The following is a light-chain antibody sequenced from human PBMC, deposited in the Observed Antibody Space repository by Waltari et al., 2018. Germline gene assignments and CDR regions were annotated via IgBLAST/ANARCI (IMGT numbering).Light chain of an antibody. CDR2: GVS. CDR1: GANNGAGYD. V-gene: IGLV1-40*01. Sequence: QSVLTQPPSVSGAPGQRVTITRTGSGANNGAGYDVHWYQQLPRAAPKLLIYGVSTRPLGVPDRFFGSTSGTSASLAITGLQAEDEADYYCQSYDTSLSVVFGGGTKLTVL. CDR3: QSYDTSLSVV. J-gene: IGLJ3*02.